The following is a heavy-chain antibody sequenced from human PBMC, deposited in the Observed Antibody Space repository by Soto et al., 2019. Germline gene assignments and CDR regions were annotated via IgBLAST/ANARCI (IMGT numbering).Heavy chain of an antibody. V-gene: IGHV1-69*02. CDR1: GGTFSSYT. D-gene: IGHD5-12*01. CDR2: IIPILGIA. CDR3: ARGPVAVRGHDYHIDY. Sequence: SVKVSCKASGGTFSSYTISWVRQAPGQGLEWMGRIIPILGIANYAQKFQGRVTITADKSTSTAYMELSSLRSEDTAVYYCARGPVAVRGHDYHIDYWGQGTLVTVSS. J-gene: IGHJ4*02.